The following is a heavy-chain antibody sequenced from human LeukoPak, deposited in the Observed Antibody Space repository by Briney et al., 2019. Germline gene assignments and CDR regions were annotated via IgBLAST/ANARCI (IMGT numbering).Heavy chain of an antibody. V-gene: IGHV3-7*03. Sequence: GGSLRLSCAASGFALSSHWMTWVRQVPGRGPEWVANVNRDGSETYYLDSVKGRFTISNDNAKNSLYLQMNSLRAEDTALYHCARNNGMDVWGQGTTVIVSS. CDR2: VNRDGSET. J-gene: IGHJ6*02. CDR1: GFALSSHW. CDR3: ARNNGMDV.